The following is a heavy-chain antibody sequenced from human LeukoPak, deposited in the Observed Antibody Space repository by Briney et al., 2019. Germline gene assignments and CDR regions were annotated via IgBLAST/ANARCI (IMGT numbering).Heavy chain of an antibody. CDR2: ISSSSSTI. V-gene: IGHV3-48*04. J-gene: IGHJ4*02. CDR3: ARDKVVVIAYFDY. D-gene: IGHD2-21*01. Sequence: PGGSLRLSCAASGFTFSSYSMNWVRQAPGKGLEWVSYISSSSSTIYYADSVKGRFTISRDNAKNSLYLQMNSLRAEDTAVYYCARDKVVVIAYFDYWGQGTLVTVSS. CDR1: GFTFSSYS.